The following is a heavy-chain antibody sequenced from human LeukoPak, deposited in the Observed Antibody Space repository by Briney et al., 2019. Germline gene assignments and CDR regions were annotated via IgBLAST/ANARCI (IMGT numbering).Heavy chain of an antibody. D-gene: IGHD4-17*01. V-gene: IGHV1-2*04. CDR1: GYTFIDYY. J-gene: IGHJ6*02. Sequence: GASVKVSCKASGYTFIDYYMHWVRQAPGQGLEWMGWINPNSGGTNYAQKFQGWVTMTRDTSISTAYMELSRLRSDDTAVYYCAREYGDYGGPYYYYGMDVWGQGTTVTVSS. CDR3: AREYGDYGGPYYYYGMDV. CDR2: INPNSGGT.